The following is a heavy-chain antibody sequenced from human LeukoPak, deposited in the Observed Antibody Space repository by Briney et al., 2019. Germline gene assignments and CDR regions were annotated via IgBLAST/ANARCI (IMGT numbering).Heavy chain of an antibody. Sequence: PSETLSLTCAVYGGSFSGSYWSWIRQPPGKGLEWIGEINHSGSTNYNPSLKSRVTISIDTSKNQFSLKLSSMTAEDTAVYYCARGFSSWPYYFDYWGQGTLVTVSS. V-gene: IGHV4-34*01. CDR2: INHSGST. CDR1: GGSFSGSY. D-gene: IGHD6-13*01. J-gene: IGHJ4*02. CDR3: ARGFSSWPYYFDY.